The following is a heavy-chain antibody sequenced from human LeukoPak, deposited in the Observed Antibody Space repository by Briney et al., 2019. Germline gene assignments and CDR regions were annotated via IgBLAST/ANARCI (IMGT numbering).Heavy chain of an antibody. CDR2: ISSGSSYI. V-gene: IGHV3-21*01. D-gene: IGHD2-21*01. CDR1: GFTFTNYG. J-gene: IGHJ4*02. CDR3: ARDLYFFDY. Sequence: PGRSLRLSCAASGFTFTNYGMNWVRQAPGKGLEWVSSISSGSSYIYYADSVRGRFTISRDNAKNSLYLQMNSLRAEDTAVYYCARDLYFFDYWGQGTLVTVSS.